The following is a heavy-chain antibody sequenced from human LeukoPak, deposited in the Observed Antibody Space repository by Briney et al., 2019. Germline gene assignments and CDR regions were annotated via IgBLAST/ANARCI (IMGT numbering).Heavy chain of an antibody. D-gene: IGHD3-10*01. CDR1: GFIFSSYS. J-gene: IGHJ4*02. Sequence: GGSLRLSCAASGFIFSSYSLNWVRQAPGKGLEWVAFIRFDGSDKYYADSVKGRFTISRDNSKNTLYLQMNSLRAEDTAVYYCAKDRAYFDYWGQGTLVTVSS. V-gene: IGHV3-30*02. CDR2: IRFDGSDK. CDR3: AKDRAYFDY.